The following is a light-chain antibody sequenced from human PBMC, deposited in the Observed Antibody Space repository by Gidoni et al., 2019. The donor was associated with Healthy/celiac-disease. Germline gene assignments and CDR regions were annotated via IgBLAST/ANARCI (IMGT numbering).Light chain of an antibody. CDR2: GAS. V-gene: IGKV3-20*01. Sequence: EIVLPHPPGTLSLSPGERATLSCRASQSVSSSYFGWYQQKPGPAPRLLSYGASSRATGTPDRFSGSGAGAVFTISILRLEPEDFAVFYCQQYGSSPLTFGGGTKVEIK. CDR3: QQYGSSPLT. CDR1: QSVSSSY. J-gene: IGKJ4*01.